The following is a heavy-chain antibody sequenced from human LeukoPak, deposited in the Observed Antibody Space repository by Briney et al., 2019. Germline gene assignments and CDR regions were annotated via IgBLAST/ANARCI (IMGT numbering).Heavy chain of an antibody. Sequence: GGSLRLPCAASGFTLSTCAMSWVRQAPGKGLEWVSVISGSGGSTYYADSVKGRFTISRDNSKNTLYLQMNSLRAEDTAVYYCAKGSGYYYVGFDYWGQGTLVTVSS. D-gene: IGHD3-22*01. CDR2: ISGSGGST. CDR1: GFTLSTCA. J-gene: IGHJ4*02. CDR3: AKGSGYYYVGFDY. V-gene: IGHV3-23*01.